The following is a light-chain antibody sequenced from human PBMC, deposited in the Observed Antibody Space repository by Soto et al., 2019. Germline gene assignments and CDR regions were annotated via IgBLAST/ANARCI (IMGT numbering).Light chain of an antibody. CDR3: AAWDDSLNGWV. J-gene: IGLJ3*02. CDR2: SXX. CDR1: SSNIGGNT. V-gene: IGLV1-44*01. Sequence: QSVLTQPPSASGTPGQRVTISCSGSSSNIGGNTVNWYQQLPGTAPKLLIYSXXXRPSGXPDRXSGSKSGTSASLAISGLQSXXXSXXYCAAWDDSLNGWVFGGGTKLTVL.